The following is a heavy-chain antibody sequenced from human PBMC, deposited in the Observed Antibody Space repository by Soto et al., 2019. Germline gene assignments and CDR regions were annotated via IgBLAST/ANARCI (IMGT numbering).Heavy chain of an antibody. D-gene: IGHD3-3*01. CDR2: IYYSGST. CDR1: GGSISSGDYY. Sequence: SETLSLTCTVSGGSISSGDYYWSWIRQPPWKGLEWIGYIYYSGSTYYNPSLKSRVTISVDTSKNQFSLKLSSVTAADTAVYYCARTPNYDFWSGYGHDYYYYGMDVWGQGTTVNVSS. J-gene: IGHJ6*02. V-gene: IGHV4-30-4*01. CDR3: ARTPNYDFWSGYGHDYYYYGMDV.